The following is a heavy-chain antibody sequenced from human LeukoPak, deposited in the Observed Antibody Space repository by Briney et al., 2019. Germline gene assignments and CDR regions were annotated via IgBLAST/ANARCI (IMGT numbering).Heavy chain of an antibody. CDR2: INSDGSST. V-gene: IGHV3-74*01. Sequence: GGSLRLSCAASGFTFSSYWMHWVRQAPGKGLVWVSRINSDGSSTSYADSVKGRFTISRDNAKNTLYLQMNSLRAEDTAVYYCARAIKWLADAFDIWGQGTMVTVSS. D-gene: IGHD6-19*01. CDR3: ARAIKWLADAFDI. CDR1: GFTFSSYW. J-gene: IGHJ3*02.